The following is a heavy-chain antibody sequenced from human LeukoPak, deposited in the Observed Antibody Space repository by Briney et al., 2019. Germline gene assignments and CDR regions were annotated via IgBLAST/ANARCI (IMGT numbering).Heavy chain of an antibody. D-gene: IGHD2/OR15-2a*01. CDR2: SCTRSGTK. CDR1: GFTLSSLA. V-gene: IGHV3-21*04. Sequence: GGSLRLSCAASGFTLSSLAMHWVRQAPGKGLQWVSSSCTRSGTKYQADSLMGRFTISRDSAMNSVSLQVNSLRADDTAVYYCFLHRRYGVLSDPDFRGQGTLVTVSS. CDR3: FLHRRYGVLSDPDF. J-gene: IGHJ4*02.